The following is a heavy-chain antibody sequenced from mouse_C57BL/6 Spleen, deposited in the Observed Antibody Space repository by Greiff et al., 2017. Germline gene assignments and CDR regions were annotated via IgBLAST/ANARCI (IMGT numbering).Heavy chain of an antibody. CDR3: AGFYSFDY. CDR2: IYPGDGDT. J-gene: IGHJ2*01. Sequence: QVQLQQSGPELVKPGASVKISCKASGYAFSSSWMNWVKQRPGKGLEWIRRIYPGDGDTNYNGKFKGKATLTADKSSSTAYMQLSSLTSEDSAVYFCAGFYSFDYWGQGTTLTVSS. V-gene: IGHV1-82*01. CDR1: GYAFSSSW.